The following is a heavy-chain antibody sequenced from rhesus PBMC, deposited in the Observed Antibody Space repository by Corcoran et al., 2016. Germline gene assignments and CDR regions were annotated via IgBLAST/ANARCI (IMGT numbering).Heavy chain of an antibody. CDR2: ISYSGST. J-gene: IGHJ4*01. V-gene: IGHV4-122*02. Sequence: QLQLQESGPGLVKPSETLSLTCAVSGYSISSGYGWSWIRQPPGKGLEWIGYISYSGSTSYNPSLKSRVTISRDTSKNQFSLKLSSVTAADTAVYYWARVDSGYSIDFDYWGQGVLVTVSS. CDR1: GYSISSGYG. CDR3: ARVDSGYSIDFDY. D-gene: IGHD5-24*01.